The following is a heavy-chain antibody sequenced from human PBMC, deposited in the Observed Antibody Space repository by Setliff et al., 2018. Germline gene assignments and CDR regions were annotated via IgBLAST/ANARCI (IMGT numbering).Heavy chain of an antibody. CDR1: GFTFNNYA. V-gene: IGHV3-30*02. CDR3: AKDSLEVVIALHGMDV. CDR2: IRYDGYNK. J-gene: IGHJ6*01. Sequence: GGSLRLSCAASGFTFNNYAVSWVRQAPGKGLEWVAFIRYDGYNKYYADSVQGRFTISRDNSKNTLFLQMDSLRDDDTAVYYCAKDSLEVVIALHGMDVWGQGTTVTVSS. D-gene: IGHD2-21*01.